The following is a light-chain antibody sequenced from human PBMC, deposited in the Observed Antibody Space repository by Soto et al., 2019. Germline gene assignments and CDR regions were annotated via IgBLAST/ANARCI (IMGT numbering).Light chain of an antibody. CDR3: QQYGSSSWT. CDR1: QSVSSN. V-gene: IGKV3-15*01. CDR2: GAS. Sequence: EIVMTQSPATLSVSPGERVILSCRASQSVSSNLAWYQQKPGQAPRLLLYGASTRANGIPARFSGSGSGTDFTLTISRLEPEDFEVYYCQQYGSSSWTLGQGTKVEIK. J-gene: IGKJ1*01.